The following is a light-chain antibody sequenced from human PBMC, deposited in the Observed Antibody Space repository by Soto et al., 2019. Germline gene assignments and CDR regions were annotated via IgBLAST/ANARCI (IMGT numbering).Light chain of an antibody. J-gene: IGKJ5*01. V-gene: IGKV1-13*02. Sequence: IQMTQSPSSVSASVGDRVTITCRASQGISSALAWYQQQPGKAPKLLIYDASSLESGVPSRFSGSGSGTDFTLTITSLQPEDFATYYCQQANSISITFGQGTRLEI. CDR2: DAS. CDR3: QQANSISIT. CDR1: QGISSA.